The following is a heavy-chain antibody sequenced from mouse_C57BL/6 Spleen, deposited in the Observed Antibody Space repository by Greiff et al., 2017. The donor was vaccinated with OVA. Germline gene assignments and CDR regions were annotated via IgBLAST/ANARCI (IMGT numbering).Heavy chain of an antibody. CDR3: AREGGSSGYVLAY. CDR1: GYTFTSYW. V-gene: IGHV1-64*01. J-gene: IGHJ3*01. CDR2: IHPNSGST. Sequence: VQLQQSGAELVKPGASVKLSCKASGYTFTSYWMHWVKQRPGQGLEWIGMIHPNSGSTNYNEKFKSKATLTVDKSSSTAYMQLSSLTSEDSAVYYCAREGGSSGYVLAYWGQGTLVTVSA. D-gene: IGHD3-2*02.